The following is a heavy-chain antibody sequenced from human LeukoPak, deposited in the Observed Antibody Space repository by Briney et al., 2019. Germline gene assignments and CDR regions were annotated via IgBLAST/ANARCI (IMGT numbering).Heavy chain of an antibody. CDR2: IIPIFGTA. J-gene: IGHJ4*02. CDR1: GDTFSSYA. V-gene: IGHV1-69*06. D-gene: IGHD5-12*01. CDR3: ARRSDYDLGYFDY. Sequence: SVKVSCKASGDTFSSYAISWVRQAPGRGLEWMGGIIPIFGTANYAQKFQGRVTITADKSTSTAYMELSSLRSEDTAVYYCARRSDYDLGYFDYWGQGTLVTVSS.